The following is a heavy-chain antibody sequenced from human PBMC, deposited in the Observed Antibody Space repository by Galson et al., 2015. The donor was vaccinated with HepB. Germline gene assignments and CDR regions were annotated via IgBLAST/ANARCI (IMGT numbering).Heavy chain of an antibody. Sequence: SLRLSCAASGFTFSSYAMHWVRQAPGKGLEWVAVISYDGSNKYYADSVKGRFTISRDNSKNTLYLQMNSLRAEDTAVYYCARCYYDFWSGYYIPYYYYGMDVWGQGTTVTVSS. CDR1: GFTFSSYA. D-gene: IGHD3-3*01. CDR2: ISYDGSNK. J-gene: IGHJ6*02. CDR3: ARCYYDFWSGYYIPYYYYGMDV. V-gene: IGHV3-30-3*01.